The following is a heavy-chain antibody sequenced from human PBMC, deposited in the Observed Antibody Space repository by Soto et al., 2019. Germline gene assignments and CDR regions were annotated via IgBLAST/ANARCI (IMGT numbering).Heavy chain of an antibody. CDR3: ARQFMVRGVPDYYYYGMDV. V-gene: IGHV4-4*02. J-gene: IGHJ6*02. D-gene: IGHD3-10*01. Sequence: PSETLSLTCAVSGGSISSSNWWSWVRQPPGKGLEWIGEIYHSGSTNYNPSLKSRVTISVDKSKNQFSLELSSVTAADTAVYYCARQFMVRGVPDYYYYGMDVWGQGTTVTVSS. CDR1: GGSISSSNW. CDR2: IYHSGST.